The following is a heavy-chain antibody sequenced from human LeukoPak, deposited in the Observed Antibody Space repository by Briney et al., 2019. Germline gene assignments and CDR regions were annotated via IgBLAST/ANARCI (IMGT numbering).Heavy chain of an antibody. CDR2: ISCDGSNK. CDR1: GFTFSSYG. V-gene: IGHV3-30*18. J-gene: IGHJ3*02. CDR3: AKSDSSGYFGWAAFDI. D-gene: IGHD3-22*01. Sequence: PGGSLRLSCAASGFTFSSYGMHWVRQAPGKGLEWVAVISCDGSNKYYADSVKGRFTISRDNSKNTLCLQMNSLRAEDTAVYYCAKSDSSGYFGWAAFDIWGQGTMVTVSS.